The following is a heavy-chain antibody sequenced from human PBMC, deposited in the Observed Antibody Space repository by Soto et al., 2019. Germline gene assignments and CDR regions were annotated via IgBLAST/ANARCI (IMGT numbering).Heavy chain of an antibody. CDR1: GYTFTSYY. Sequence: GASVKVSCKASGYTFTSYYMHWVRQAPGQGLEWMGIIDPSGGSTSYAQKFQGRVTMTRDTSTSTVYMELSSLRSEDTAIYYCARVSVPAAIRSGFDYWGQGTLVTVSS. J-gene: IGHJ4*02. CDR2: IDPSGGST. D-gene: IGHD2-2*02. V-gene: IGHV1-46*01. CDR3: ARVSVPAAIRSGFDY.